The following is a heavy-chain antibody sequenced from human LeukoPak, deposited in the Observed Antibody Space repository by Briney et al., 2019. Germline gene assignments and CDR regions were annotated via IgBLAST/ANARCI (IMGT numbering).Heavy chain of an antibody. CDR2: IKSDGTST. V-gene: IGHV3-74*01. Sequence: GGSLRLSCAVPGFTVSTYGMDWVRQAPGKGLVWVSRIKSDGTSTSYADSVKGRFTISRENAKNMLYLQMNSLRPEDTALYYCAPIQLDYWGQGTLVTVSS. J-gene: IGHJ4*02. CDR1: GFTVSTYG. D-gene: IGHD1-1*01. CDR3: APIQLDY.